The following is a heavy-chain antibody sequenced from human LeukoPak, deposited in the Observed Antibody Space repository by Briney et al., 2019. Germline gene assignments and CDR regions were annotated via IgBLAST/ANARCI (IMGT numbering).Heavy chain of an antibody. CDR1: GFTFSSYW. Sequence: PGGSLRLSCAASGFTFSSYWMHWVRQAPGKGLVWVSRINSDGSSTSYADSVKGRFTISRDNAKNTLYLQMNSLRAEDTAVYYCARGRHTYYYYYMDVWGKGTTVTVSS. CDR2: INSDGSST. J-gene: IGHJ6*03. V-gene: IGHV3-74*01. CDR3: ARGRHTYYYYYMDV.